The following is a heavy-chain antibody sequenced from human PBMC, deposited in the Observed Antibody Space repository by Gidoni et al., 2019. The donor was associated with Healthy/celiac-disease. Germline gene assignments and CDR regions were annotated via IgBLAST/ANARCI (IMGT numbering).Heavy chain of an antibody. J-gene: IGHJ4*02. CDR1: GFTFSSSG. CDR3: ARDMNRGYSFGYFDY. Sequence: QVQLVESGGGVVQPGRSLRLSCAASGFTFSSSGMHWVRQAPGKGLEWVAVIWYDGSNKYYADSVKGRFTISRDNSKNTLYLQMNSLRAEDTAVYYCARDMNRGYSFGYFDYWGQGTLVTVSS. V-gene: IGHV3-33*01. CDR2: IWYDGSNK. D-gene: IGHD5-18*01.